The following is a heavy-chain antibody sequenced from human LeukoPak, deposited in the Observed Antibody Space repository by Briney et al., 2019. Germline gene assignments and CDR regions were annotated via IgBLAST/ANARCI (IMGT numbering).Heavy chain of an antibody. CDR1: GYTFTSYA. CDR3: ARAQKGLRGAFDI. CDR2: ISAGNGNT. J-gene: IGHJ3*02. D-gene: IGHD5-12*01. Sequence: GASVKVSCKASGYTFTSYAMHWVRQAPGQRLEWMEWISAGNGNTKYSQKFQGRVTITRDTSASTAYMELSSLRSEDTAVYYCARAQKGLRGAFDIWGQGTMVTVSS. V-gene: IGHV1-3*01.